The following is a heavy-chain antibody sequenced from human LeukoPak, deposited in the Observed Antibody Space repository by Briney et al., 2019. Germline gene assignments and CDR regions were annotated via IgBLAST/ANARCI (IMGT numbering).Heavy chain of an antibody. V-gene: IGHV3-30-3*01. CDR2: ISYDGSNK. CDR3: ARDANYYGSGSYYGN. D-gene: IGHD3-10*01. CDR1: GFAFSSYA. Sequence: PGGSLRLSCAASGFAFSSYAMHWVRQAPVKGLEWVAVISYDGSNKYYADSVKGRFTISRDNSKNTLYLQMNSLRAEDTAVYYCARDANYYGSGSYYGNWGQGTLVTVSS. J-gene: IGHJ4*02.